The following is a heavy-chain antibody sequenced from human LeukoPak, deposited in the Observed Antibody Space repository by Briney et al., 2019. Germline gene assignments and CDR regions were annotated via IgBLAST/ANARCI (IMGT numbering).Heavy chain of an antibody. J-gene: IGHJ3*02. D-gene: IGHD3-22*01. CDR2: INHSGST. CDR1: GGSFGGYY. CDR3: ARGSGYYYDSSGYYRNAFDI. Sequence: SETLSLTCAVYGGSFGGYYWSWIRQPPGKGLEWIGEINHSGSTNYNPSLKSRVTISVDTSKNQFSLKLSSVTAADTAVYYCARGSGYYYDSSGYYRNAFDIWGQGTMVTVSS. V-gene: IGHV4-34*01.